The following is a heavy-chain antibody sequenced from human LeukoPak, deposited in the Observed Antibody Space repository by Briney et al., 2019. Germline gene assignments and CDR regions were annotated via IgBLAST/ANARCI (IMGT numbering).Heavy chain of an antibody. Sequence: GGSLRLSCAASGFTFSNAWMSWVRQASGKGLEWVGRIKSKTDGGTTDYAAPVKGRFTISRDDSKNTLYLQMNSLKTEDTAVYYCTTDLPANNHILEWFPDPWGQGTLVTVSS. D-gene: IGHD3-3*01. V-gene: IGHV3-15*01. CDR2: IKSKTDGGTT. CDR1: GFTFSNAW. CDR3: TTDLPANNHILEWFPDP. J-gene: IGHJ5*02.